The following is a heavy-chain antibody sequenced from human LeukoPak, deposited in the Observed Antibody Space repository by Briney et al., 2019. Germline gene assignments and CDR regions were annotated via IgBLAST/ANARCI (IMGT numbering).Heavy chain of an antibody. CDR2: ISGSGGST. V-gene: IGHV3-23*01. J-gene: IGHJ4*02. Sequence: GGSLRLSCAASGFTFSSYAVSWVRQAPEKGLEWVSAISGSGGSTYYADSVKGRFTISRDNSKNTLYLQMNSLRAEDTAVYYCAKDDHSSGWYFGPYFDYWGQGTLVIVSS. D-gene: IGHD6-19*01. CDR3: AKDDHSSGWYFGPYFDY. CDR1: GFTFSSYA.